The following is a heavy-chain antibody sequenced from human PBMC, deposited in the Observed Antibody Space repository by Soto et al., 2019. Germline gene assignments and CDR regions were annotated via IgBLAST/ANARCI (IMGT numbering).Heavy chain of an antibody. CDR1: GFTFSSYG. D-gene: IGHD3-22*01. CDR3: AKARRLTY. J-gene: IGHJ4*02. V-gene: IGHV3-30*18. CDR2: ISYDGSNK. Sequence: QVQLVESGGGVVQPGRSLRLSCAASGFTFSSYGMHWVRQAPGKGLEWVAVISYDGSNKYYADSVKGRFTISRDNSKNTLYLQMNSLRAEDTAVYYCAKARRLTYWGQGTLVTVSS.